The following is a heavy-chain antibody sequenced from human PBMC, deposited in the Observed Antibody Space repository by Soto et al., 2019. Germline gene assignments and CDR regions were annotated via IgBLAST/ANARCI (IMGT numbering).Heavy chain of an antibody. CDR1: GYSSSNYY. J-gene: IGHJ4*02. D-gene: IGHD2-21*02. Sequence: QVQVVQSGAEVKEPGASVKVSCKASGYSSSNYYTHWVRQAPGQGLEWMGIVNPYGASSNYAQSFQGRVTLIRDTSTNTDYMHLSRITSDDTAVYYCASVTTIWSNRGQGTLVTVSS. V-gene: IGHV1-46*01. CDR3: ASVTTIWSN. CDR2: VNPYGASS.